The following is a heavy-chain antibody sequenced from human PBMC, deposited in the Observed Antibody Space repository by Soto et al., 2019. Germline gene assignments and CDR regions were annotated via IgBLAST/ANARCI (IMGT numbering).Heavy chain of an antibody. J-gene: IGHJ4*02. V-gene: IGHV1-69*01. D-gene: IGHD3-10*01. CDR3: AGTYGGNSGSGWAVDY. CDR2: IIPIFGTA. Sequence: QVQLVQSGAEVKKPGSSVKVSCKASGGTFSSYAISWVRQAPGQGLEWMGGIIPIFGTANYAQKFQGRVTITADESTSTAYMERSSLRSEDTAVYYCAGTYGGNSGSGWAVDYWGQGTLVTVSS. CDR1: GGTFSSYA.